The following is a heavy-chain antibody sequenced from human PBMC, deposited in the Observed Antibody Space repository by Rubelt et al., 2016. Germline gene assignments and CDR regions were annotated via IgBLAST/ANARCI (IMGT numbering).Heavy chain of an antibody. CDR1: GFTFSDAW. CDR2: ISSSSGHT. J-gene: IGHJ4*02. Sequence: GSLRLSCAASGFTFSDAWMTWVRQVPGKGLEWVSYISSSSGHTDYADSVKGRFNVSRDNNKKSLYLQMDSLRAEDTAVYYCAREYNYGYSSSVYHFDYWGQGTLVTVSS. V-gene: IGHV3-11*05. CDR3: AREYNYGYSSSVYHFDY. D-gene: IGHD3-10*01.